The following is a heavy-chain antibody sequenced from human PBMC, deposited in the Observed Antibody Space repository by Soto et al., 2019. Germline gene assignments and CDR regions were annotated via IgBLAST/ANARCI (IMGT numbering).Heavy chain of an antibody. CDR1: GGTFSSYT. CDR3: ARDLTIFGVGYNWFDP. J-gene: IGHJ5*02. D-gene: IGHD3-3*01. V-gene: IGHV1-69*04. CDR2: IIPILGIA. Sequence: ASVKVSCKASGGTFSSYTISWVRQAPGQGLEWMGRIIPILGIANYAQKFQGRVTITADKSTSTAYMELSSLRSEDTAVYYCARDLTIFGVGYNWFDPWGQGTLVTVSS.